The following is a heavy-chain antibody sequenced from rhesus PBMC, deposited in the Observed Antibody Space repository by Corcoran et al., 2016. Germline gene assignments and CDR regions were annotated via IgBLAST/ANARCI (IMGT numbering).Heavy chain of an antibody. D-gene: IGHD6-25*01. CDR1: GYSISSGYY. Sequence: QVQLQESGPGLVKPSETLSLTCAVSGYSISSGYYWSWIRQPPGKGLEWIGYITYRGSTSYNPSLKSRVTISRDTSKNQFSLKLSSVTAADTAVYYCAREGVRQLKLDYFDYWGQGVLVTVSS. V-gene: IGHV4-122*02. CDR2: ITYRGST. CDR3: AREGVRQLKLDYFDY. J-gene: IGHJ4*01.